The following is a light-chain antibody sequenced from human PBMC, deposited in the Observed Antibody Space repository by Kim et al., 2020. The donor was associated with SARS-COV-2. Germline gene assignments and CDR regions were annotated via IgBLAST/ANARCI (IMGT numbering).Light chain of an antibody. V-gene: IGKV1-5*03. CDR3: QQYDTYPYT. CDR2: KAS. J-gene: IGKJ2*01. Sequence: DIQMTQSPSTLSASVGDRVTITCRASQNVNTWLAWYQQKLGKAPDLLIYKASRLESGVPSRFSGSGSGTEFTLTISSLQPDDFATYYCQQYDTYPYTFGQGTKLEIK. CDR1: QNVNTW.